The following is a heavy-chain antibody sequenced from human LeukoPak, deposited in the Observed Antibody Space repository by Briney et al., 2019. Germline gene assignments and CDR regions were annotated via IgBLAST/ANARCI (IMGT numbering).Heavy chain of an antibody. Sequence: SETLSPTCTVSGGSISSSSYYWGWIRQPPGKGLEWIGSIYYSGSTYYNPSLKSRVTISVDTSKNQFSLKLSSVTAADTAVYYCARQWSGYPRYFDYWGQGTLVTVSS. V-gene: IGHV4-39*01. CDR1: GGSISSSSYY. J-gene: IGHJ4*02. CDR3: ARQWSGYPRYFDY. CDR2: IYYSGST. D-gene: IGHD3-3*01.